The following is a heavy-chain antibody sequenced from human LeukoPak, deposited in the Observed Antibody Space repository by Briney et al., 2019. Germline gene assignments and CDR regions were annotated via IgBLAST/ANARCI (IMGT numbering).Heavy chain of an antibody. V-gene: IGHV4-61*02. CDR3: AREAAHPRGSFY. Sequence: SQTLSLTCTVSGGSITSGSYYWSWIRQPAGKGLEWIGRIYTSGSTNYNPSLKSRITMSVDTSKNQFSLKLSSVTAADTAVYYCAREAAHPRGSFYWGQGTLVTVSS. D-gene: IGHD6-6*01. CDR1: GGSITSGSYY. CDR2: IYTSGST. J-gene: IGHJ4*02.